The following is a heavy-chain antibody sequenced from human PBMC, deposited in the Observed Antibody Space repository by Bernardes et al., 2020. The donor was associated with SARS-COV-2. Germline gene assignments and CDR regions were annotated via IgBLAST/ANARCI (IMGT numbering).Heavy chain of an antibody. V-gene: IGHV3-43D*04. D-gene: IGHD6-6*01. CDR1: GFTFDDYA. Sequence: GGSLRLSCAASGFTFDDYAMHWVRQAPGKGLEWVSLISWDGGSTYYADSVKGRFTISRDNSKNSLYLQMNSLRAEDTALYYCAKGERPIVYSSSSLVDYWGQGTLVTVSS. J-gene: IGHJ4*02. CDR2: ISWDGGST. CDR3: AKGERPIVYSSSSLVDY.